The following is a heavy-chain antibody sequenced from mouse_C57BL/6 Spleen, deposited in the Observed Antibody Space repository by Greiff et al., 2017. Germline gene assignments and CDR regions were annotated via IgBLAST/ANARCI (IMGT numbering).Heavy chain of an antibody. CDR2: ISSGSSTI. J-gene: IGHJ4*01. D-gene: IGHD2-3*01. CDR1: GFTFSDYG. V-gene: IGHV5-17*01. Sequence: EVHLVESGGGLVKPGGSLKLSCAASGFTFSDYGMHWVRQAPEKGLEWVAYISSGSSTIYYADTVKGRFTISRDNAKNTLFLQMTSLGSEDTTMYYCAGGYDGYQYYCGMDYWGQGTSVTVSS. CDR3: AGGYDGYQYYCGMDY.